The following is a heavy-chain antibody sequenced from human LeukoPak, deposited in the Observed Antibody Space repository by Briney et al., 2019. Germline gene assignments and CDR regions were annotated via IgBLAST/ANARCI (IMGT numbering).Heavy chain of an antibody. D-gene: IGHD3-22*01. CDR1: GFTFSSYS. Sequence: GGSLRLSCAASGFTFSSYSMNWVRQAPGKGLEWVSYISSSGSSIYYTDSVKGRFTISRDNAKNSLYLQMNSLRVEDTAVYYCARDRVGYYYDSSGLDYWGQGTLVTVSS. CDR3: ARDRVGYYYDSSGLDY. J-gene: IGHJ4*02. V-gene: IGHV3-48*04. CDR2: ISSSGSSI.